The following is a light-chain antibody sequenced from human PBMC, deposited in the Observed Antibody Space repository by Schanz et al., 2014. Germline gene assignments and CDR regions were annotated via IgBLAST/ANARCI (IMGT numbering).Light chain of an antibody. CDR2: ATS. CDR1: QSVSSSY. V-gene: IGKV3-20*01. J-gene: IGKJ2*02. CDR3: QQYGSSPPCT. Sequence: EIVMTQSPATLSVSPGERATLSCRASQSVSSSYLAWYQQKPGQAPRLLIYATSTRATGIPDRFIGSGSGTDFTLTISRLEPEDFALYYCQQYGSSPPCTFGQGTKLEIK.